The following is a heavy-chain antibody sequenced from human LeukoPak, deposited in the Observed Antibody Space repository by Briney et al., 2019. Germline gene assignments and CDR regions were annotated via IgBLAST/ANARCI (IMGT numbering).Heavy chain of an antibody. V-gene: IGHV3-11*01. CDR2: ISSSGSTI. Sequence: PGGSLRLSCAASGFTFSDYYMSWIRQAPGKGLEWVSYISSSGSTIYYADSLKGRFTISRDNSKNTLYLQMDSLRADDTAVYYCAGGRTYSSSTLEDYWGQGTLVTVSS. J-gene: IGHJ4*02. CDR3: AGGRTYSSSTLEDY. CDR1: GFTFSDYY. D-gene: IGHD6-13*01.